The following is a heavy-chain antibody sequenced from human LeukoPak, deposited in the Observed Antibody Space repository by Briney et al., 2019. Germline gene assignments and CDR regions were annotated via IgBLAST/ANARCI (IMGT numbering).Heavy chain of an antibody. CDR1: GYTFTAYA. Sequence: ASVKVSCKASGYTFTAYAIHWVRQAPGQRSEWMGWINAGNGDAKYSQKFQGRVTITSDTSASTAYIELSSLRSEDTAVYFCARVYCSSTSCQYYFDYWGQGTLVTVSS. CDR2: INAGNGDA. J-gene: IGHJ4*02. D-gene: IGHD2-2*01. CDR3: ARVYCSSTSCQYYFDY. V-gene: IGHV1-3*01.